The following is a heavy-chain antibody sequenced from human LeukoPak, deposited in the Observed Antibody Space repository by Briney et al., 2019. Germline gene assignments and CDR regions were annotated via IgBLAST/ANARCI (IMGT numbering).Heavy chain of an antibody. CDR3: ARGIAVAGTYVY. V-gene: IGHV4-59*12. D-gene: IGHD6-19*01. Sequence: SSETLSLTCTVSGGSISSYYWNWIRQPPGKGLEWIGYIYYSGSTNYNPSLKSRVTISVDTSKNQFSLKLSSVTAADTAVYYCARGIAVAGTYVYWGQGTLVTVSS. J-gene: IGHJ4*02. CDR2: IYYSGST. CDR1: GGSISSYY.